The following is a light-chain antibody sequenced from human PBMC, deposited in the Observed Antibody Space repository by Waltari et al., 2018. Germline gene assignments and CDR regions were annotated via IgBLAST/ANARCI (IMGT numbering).Light chain of an antibody. CDR1: TSVFYSPNNKEF. Sequence: EIVRTQSHDSLAVSLGERATINYKSSTSVFYSPNNKEFLAWYQQKPGQPPRLLIYWAFTRESGVPDRFTGSGSGTEFALTISSLQAEDLAVYYCQQYYSPPFTFGQGTKLEIK. J-gene: IGKJ2*01. CDR2: WAF. CDR3: QQYYSPPFT. V-gene: IGKV4-1*01.